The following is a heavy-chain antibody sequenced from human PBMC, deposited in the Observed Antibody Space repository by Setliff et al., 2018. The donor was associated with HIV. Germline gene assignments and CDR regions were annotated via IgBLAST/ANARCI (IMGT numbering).Heavy chain of an antibody. J-gene: IGHJ4*02. D-gene: IGHD4-17*01. V-gene: IGHV3-48*03. Sequence: SLRLSCVASGFTFSSYAMNWVRQAPGKGLEWVSYISSVSGSTIYYADSVKGRFTISRDNAKNTLDLQMNSLRAEDTAVYYCAKTAYGDWGSMGGWGQGTLVTVSS. CDR1: GFTFSSYA. CDR3: AKTAYGDWGSMGG. CDR2: ISSVSGSTI.